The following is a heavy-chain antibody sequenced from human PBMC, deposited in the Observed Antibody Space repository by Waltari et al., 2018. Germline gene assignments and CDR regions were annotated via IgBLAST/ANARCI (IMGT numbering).Heavy chain of an antibody. CDR2: IWYDGSNK. D-gene: IGHD2-8*01. Sequence: QVQLVESGGGVVQPGRSLRLSCAASGFTFSSYGMHWVRQAPGKGLEWVAVIWYDGSNKYYADSVKGRFTISRDNSKNTLYLQMNSLRAEDTAVYYCASTLYARHGMDVWGQGTTVTVSS. V-gene: IGHV3-33*01. CDR3: ASTLYARHGMDV. CDR1: GFTFSSYG. J-gene: IGHJ6*02.